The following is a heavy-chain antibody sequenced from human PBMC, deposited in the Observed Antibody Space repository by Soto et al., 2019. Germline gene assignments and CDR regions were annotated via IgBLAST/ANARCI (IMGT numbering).Heavy chain of an antibody. Sequence: PSETLSLTCTVSGGSISSSSYYWGWIRQPPGKGLEWIGSIYYSGSTYYNPSLTSRVTISVDTSKNQFSLKLSSVTAADTAVYYCASPSGTRDYYYYGMDVWGQGTTVTVSS. D-gene: IGHD6-25*01. V-gene: IGHV4-39*01. J-gene: IGHJ6*02. CDR1: GGSISSSSYY. CDR3: ASPSGTRDYYYYGMDV. CDR2: IYYSGST.